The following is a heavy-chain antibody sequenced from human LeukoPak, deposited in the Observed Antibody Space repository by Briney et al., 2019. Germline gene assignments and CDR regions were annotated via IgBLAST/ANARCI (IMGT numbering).Heavy chain of an antibody. CDR3: ARGIVVDH. CDR2: MNPNSGNT. Sequence: GASVKVSCKASGYTFTIYVINWVRQATGQGLEWMGWMNPNSGNTGYAQKFQGRITMTRNTSISTAYMELNGLRSEDTAVYYCARGIVVDHWGQGTLVTVSS. V-gene: IGHV1-8*01. CDR1: GYTFTIYV. D-gene: IGHD3-22*01. J-gene: IGHJ4*02.